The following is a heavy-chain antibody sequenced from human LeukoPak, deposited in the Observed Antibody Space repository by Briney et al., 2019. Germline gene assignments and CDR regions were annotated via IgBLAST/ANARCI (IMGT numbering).Heavy chain of an antibody. V-gene: IGHV3-21*03. CDR3: AKDHGSSDWYYFDY. CDR1: GFTFSRNS. CDR2: ISSSSSYI. D-gene: IGHD6-13*01. J-gene: IGHJ4*02. Sequence: GGSLRLSCAASGFTFSRNSMNWVRQAPGKGLEWVSSISSSSSYIYYADSVKGRFTISRDNSKNTLYLQMNTLRADDTAVYYCAKDHGSSDWYYFDYWGQGTLVTVSS.